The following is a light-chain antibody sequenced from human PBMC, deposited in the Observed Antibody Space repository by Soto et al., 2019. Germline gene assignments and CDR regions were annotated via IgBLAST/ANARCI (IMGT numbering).Light chain of an antibody. V-gene: IGKV3-15*01. CDR1: QSVSSK. CDR3: QQYDNWPFT. Sequence: EIVMTQSPATLSVSPGEGATLSCRASQSVSSKLAWYQQKPGQAPRLLIYGASTRATGIPARFSGSESGTEYALTISSLQSEDFAVYYCQQYDNWPFTFGPGTKVDIK. CDR2: GAS. J-gene: IGKJ3*01.